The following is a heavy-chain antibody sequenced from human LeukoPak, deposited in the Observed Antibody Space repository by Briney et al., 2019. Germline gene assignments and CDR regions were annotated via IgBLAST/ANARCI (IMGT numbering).Heavy chain of an antibody. D-gene: IGHD5-12*01. V-gene: IGHV3-74*01. CDR2: INKNGSTT. J-gene: IGHJ4*02. Sequence: GRSLRPSCGAAASTLTNTWMDWVRQAPGKGLIWVSRINKNGSTTDYADSVKGRFTISRANAKNTLFLQTTCESSDFTALYYCASEVAATGRYFEYWGQGTLVTVSS. CDR3: ASEVAATGRYFEY. CDR1: ASTLTNTW.